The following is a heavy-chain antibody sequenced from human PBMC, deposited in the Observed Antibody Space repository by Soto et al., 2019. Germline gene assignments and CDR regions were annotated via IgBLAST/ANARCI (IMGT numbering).Heavy chain of an antibody. D-gene: IGHD1-1*01. V-gene: IGHV4-59*01. CDR2: IYYSGST. CDR3: ARGDWINYYYHYGMDV. J-gene: IGHJ6*02. CDR1: GGSISSYY. Sequence: SETLSLTCTVSGGSISSYYWSWIRQPPGKGLEWIGYIYYSGSTNYNPSLKSRVTISVGTSKNQFSLKLSSVTAADTAVYYCARGDWINYYYHYGMDVWGQGTTVTVSS.